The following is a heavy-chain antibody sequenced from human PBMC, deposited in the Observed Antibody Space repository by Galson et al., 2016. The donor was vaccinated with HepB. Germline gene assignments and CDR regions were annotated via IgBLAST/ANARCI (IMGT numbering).Heavy chain of an antibody. D-gene: IGHD5-12*01. J-gene: IGHJ6*02. CDR3: ARDPRGRERSGYDSVGRRYGMDV. Sequence: SVKVSCKASGYTLSNFGITWVRQAPGQGLEWMGWISAYNGNTNYAQKFQGRVAMTTDTATNTAYMELRSLRSDDTAVYYCARDPRGRERSGYDSVGRRYGMDVWGQGTTVTVSS. V-gene: IGHV1-18*01. CDR1: GYTLSNFG. CDR2: ISAYNGNT.